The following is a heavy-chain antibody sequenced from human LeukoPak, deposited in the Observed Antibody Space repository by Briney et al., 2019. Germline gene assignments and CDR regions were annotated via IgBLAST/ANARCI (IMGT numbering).Heavy chain of an antibody. CDR3: ARAVRPWFGELSHWFDP. J-gene: IGHJ5*02. CDR2: IYTSGST. CDR1: GGSISSYY. D-gene: IGHD3-10*01. Sequence: PSETLSLTCTVSGGSISSYYWSWIREPAGKGLEWIGRIYTSGSTNYNPSLKGRVTMSVDTSKNQFSLKLSSVTAADTAVYYCARAVRPWFGELSHWFDPWGQGTLVTVSS. V-gene: IGHV4-4*07.